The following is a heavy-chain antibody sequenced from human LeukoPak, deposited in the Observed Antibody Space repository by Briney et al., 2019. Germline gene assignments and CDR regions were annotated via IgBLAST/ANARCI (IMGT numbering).Heavy chain of an antibody. Sequence: GGSLRLSCAASGFTFSSYGMHWVRQAPGKGLEWVAVIWYDGSNKYYADSVKGRFTISRDNSKNTLYLQMNSLRAEDTAVYYCAKQSSTSCYADADYWGQGTLVTVSS. D-gene: IGHD2-2*01. J-gene: IGHJ4*02. V-gene: IGHV3-33*06. CDR1: GFTFSSYG. CDR3: AKQSSTSCYADADY. CDR2: IWYDGSNK.